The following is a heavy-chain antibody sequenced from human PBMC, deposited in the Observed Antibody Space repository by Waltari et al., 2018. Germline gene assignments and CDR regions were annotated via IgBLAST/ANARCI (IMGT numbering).Heavy chain of an antibody. Sequence: QVQLQQWGAGLLKPSETLSLTCAVYGGSFSGYYWSWIRQPPGKGLEWIGEINHSGSTNYNPSLKSRVTISVDTSKNQFSLKLSSVTAADTAVYYCARALWGRTYFDYWGQGTLVTVSS. V-gene: IGHV4-34*01. CDR2: INHSGST. CDR1: GGSFSGYY. J-gene: IGHJ4*02. CDR3: ARALWGRTYFDY. D-gene: IGHD2-21*01.